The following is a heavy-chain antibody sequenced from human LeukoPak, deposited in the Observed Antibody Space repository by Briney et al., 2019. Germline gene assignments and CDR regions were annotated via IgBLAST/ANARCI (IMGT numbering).Heavy chain of an antibody. Sequence: GASVKVSCKAPGYTFTSYDINWVRQATGQGLEWMGWMNPNSGNTGYAQKFQGRVTMTRNTSISTAYMELSSLRSEDTAVYYCARGSSTVTTNPPFDYWGQGTLVTVSS. J-gene: IGHJ4*02. D-gene: IGHD4-17*01. CDR3: ARGSSTVTTNPPFDY. CDR1: GYTFTSYD. CDR2: MNPNSGNT. V-gene: IGHV1-8*01.